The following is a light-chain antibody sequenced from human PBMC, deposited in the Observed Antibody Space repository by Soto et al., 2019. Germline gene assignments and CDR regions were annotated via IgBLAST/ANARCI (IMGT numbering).Light chain of an antibody. Sequence: EIVLTQSPATLSLSPGERATLSCRASQSVNSYLAWYQQKPGQAPRLRIYDKSNRATGIPARFSGSGSGTDFTLTISSLEPEDFAVYYCQKRSNWLLTFGGGTKVEIK. J-gene: IGKJ4*01. V-gene: IGKV3-11*01. CDR3: QKRSNWLLT. CDR2: DKS. CDR1: QSVNSY.